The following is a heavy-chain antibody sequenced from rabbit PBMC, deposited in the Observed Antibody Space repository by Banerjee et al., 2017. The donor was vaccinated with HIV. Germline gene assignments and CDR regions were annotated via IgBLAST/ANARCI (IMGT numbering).Heavy chain of an antibody. V-gene: IGHV1S45*01. D-gene: IGHD8-1*01. J-gene: IGHJ6*01. CDR3: AGDTGTSFSTYGMDL. Sequence: QQQLEESGGGLVKPGGTLTLTCKASGIDFSSYNYMCWVRQAPGKGLEWIACIDSGNRAYTFYATWATGRFTISKTSSTTVTLQMTSLTAADTATYFCAGDTGTSFSTYGMDLWGPGTLVTVS. CDR1: GIDFSSYNY. CDR2: IDSGNRAYT.